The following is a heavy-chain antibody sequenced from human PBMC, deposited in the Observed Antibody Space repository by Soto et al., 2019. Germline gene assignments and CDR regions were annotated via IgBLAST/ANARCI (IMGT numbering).Heavy chain of an antibody. CDR2: ISGSGGST. Sequence: GGSLRLSCAASGFTLSGYAMDWVRQAPGEGQGLRRGLEWVSAISGSGGSTYYADSVKGRFTISRDNSKNTLYLQMNSLRAEDTAVYYCAKDPRYDFWSGYVYYYYYMDVWGKGTTVTVSS. J-gene: IGHJ6*03. CDR3: AKDPRYDFWSGYVYYYYYMDV. V-gene: IGHV3-23*01. D-gene: IGHD3-3*01. CDR1: GFTLSGYA.